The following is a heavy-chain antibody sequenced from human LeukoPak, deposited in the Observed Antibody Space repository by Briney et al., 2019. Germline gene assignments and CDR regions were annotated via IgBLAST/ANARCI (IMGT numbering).Heavy chain of an antibody. CDR1: GFTFSSYA. CDR3: ARENTEDAFDI. V-gene: IGHV3-48*03. D-gene: IGHD1/OR15-1a*01. CDR2: ISSSASTR. Sequence: GGSLRLSCAASGFTFSSYAMSWVRQAPGKGLEWVSYISSSASTRNYADSVKGRFTISRDNAKNSLYLQMSSLRAEDTAVYYCARENTEDAFDIWGQGTMVIVSS. J-gene: IGHJ3*02.